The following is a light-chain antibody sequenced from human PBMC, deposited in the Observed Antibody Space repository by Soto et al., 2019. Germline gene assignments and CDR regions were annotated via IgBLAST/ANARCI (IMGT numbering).Light chain of an antibody. CDR3: QQLNSYSFT. J-gene: IGKJ3*01. V-gene: IGKV1-9*01. Sequence: DIQLTQSPSFLSASVGDRVTITCRASQGISSYLAWYQQKPGKAPKLLIYAASTLQSGVPSRFSGSGSGTEFTLTISSLQPEEFATYYCQQLNSYSFTFGPGTKVDIK. CDR1: QGISSY. CDR2: AAS.